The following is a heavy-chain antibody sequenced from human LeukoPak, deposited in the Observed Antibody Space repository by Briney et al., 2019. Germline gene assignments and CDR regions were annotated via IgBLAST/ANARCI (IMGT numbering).Heavy chain of an antibody. D-gene: IGHD3-22*01. CDR2: INPSGGST. CDR3: ARSQDYYDSSGYLNAFDY. CDR1: GYTFTSYD. J-gene: IGHJ4*02. V-gene: IGHV1-46*01. Sequence: ASVKVSCKASGYTFTSYDINWVRQATGQGLEWMGIINPSGGSTSYAQKFQGRVTMTRDTSTSTVYMELSSLRSEDTAVYYCARSQDYYDSSGYLNAFDYWGQGTLVTVSS.